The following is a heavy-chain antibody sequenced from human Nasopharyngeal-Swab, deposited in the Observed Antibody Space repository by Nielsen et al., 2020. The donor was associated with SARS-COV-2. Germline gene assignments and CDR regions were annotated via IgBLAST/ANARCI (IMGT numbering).Heavy chain of an antibody. D-gene: IGHD6-19*01. V-gene: IGHV3-66*01. CDR2: ISSGGST. CDR3: ARERRAYSSGDGYYYYGMDV. CDR1: GFTVSSNY. Sequence: GESLKISCAASGFTVSSNYMSWVRQAPGKGLEWVSVISSGGSTYYADAVKGRFTISRDNSKNTLYLQMNSLRAEDTAVYYCARERRAYSSGDGYYYYGMDVWGQGTTVTVSS. J-gene: IGHJ6*02.